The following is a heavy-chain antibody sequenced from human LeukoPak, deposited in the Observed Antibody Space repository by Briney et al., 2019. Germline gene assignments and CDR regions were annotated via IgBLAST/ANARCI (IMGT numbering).Heavy chain of an antibody. J-gene: IGHJ3*02. CDR1: GGSISSYY. Sequence: PSETLSLTCTVSGGSISSYYWSWIPQPPGKGLDGTGYIYYSGSTNYNPSLKSRVTISVDTSKNQFSLKLSSVTAADTAVYYCARGGCSGGSCYGDAFDIWGQGTMVTVSS. CDR3: ARGGCSGGSCYGDAFDI. V-gene: IGHV4-59*01. D-gene: IGHD2-15*01. CDR2: IYYSGST.